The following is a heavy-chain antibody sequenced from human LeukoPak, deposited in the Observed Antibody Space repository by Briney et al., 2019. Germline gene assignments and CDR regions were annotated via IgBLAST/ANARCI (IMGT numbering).Heavy chain of an antibody. J-gene: IGHJ5*02. CDR2: IIPIFGTA. CDR3: ARVQQLVNNWFDP. Sequence: SVKVSCKASGGTFSSYAISWVRQAPGQGLEWMGGIIPIFGTANYAQKFQGRVTITTDESTSTAYMELSSLRSEVTAVYYCARVQQLVNNWFDPWGQGTLVTVSS. V-gene: IGHV1-69*05. CDR1: GGTFSSYA. D-gene: IGHD6-13*01.